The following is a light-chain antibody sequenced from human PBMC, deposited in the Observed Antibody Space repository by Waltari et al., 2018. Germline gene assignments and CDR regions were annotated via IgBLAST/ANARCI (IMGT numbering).Light chain of an antibody. CDR2: AAS. Sequence: DIQVTQSPSFLSASVGDRVTITFRASQGISSYLAWHQQKPGKAPKLLIYAASTLQSGGPSRFSGSGSGTEFTLTISSLQPEDFATYYCQQYKSYPLTFGGGTKVEI. CDR1: QGISSY. V-gene: IGKV1-9*01. CDR3: QQYKSYPLT. J-gene: IGKJ4*01.